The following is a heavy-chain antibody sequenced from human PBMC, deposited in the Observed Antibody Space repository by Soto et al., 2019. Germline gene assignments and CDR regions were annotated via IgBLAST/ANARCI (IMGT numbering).Heavy chain of an antibody. CDR1: GGSISSYY. D-gene: IGHD3-22*01. CDR3: AREGDAYDSSGYTVHFDY. V-gene: IGHV4-59*01. J-gene: IGHJ4*02. Sequence: KASETLSLTCTVSGGSISSYYWSWIRQPPGKGLEWIGYIYYSGSTNYNPSLKSRVTISVDTSKNQFSLKLSSVTAADTAVYYCAREGDAYDSSGYTVHFDYWGQGTLVTVSS. CDR2: IYYSGST.